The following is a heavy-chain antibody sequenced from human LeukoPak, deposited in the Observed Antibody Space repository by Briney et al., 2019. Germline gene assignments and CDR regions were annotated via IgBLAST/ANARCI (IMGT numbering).Heavy chain of an antibody. CDR3: ARDSAPLSSAGQDFDY. CDR2: IWYDGSNK. CDR1: GFTFSSYG. Sequence: PGRSLRLSCAASGFTFSSYGMHWVRQAPGKGLEWVAVIWYDGSNKYYADSVKGRFTISRDNSKNTLYLQMNSLRAEDTAVYYCARDSAPLSSAGQDFDYWGQGTLVTVPS. D-gene: IGHD3-10*01. J-gene: IGHJ4*02. V-gene: IGHV3-33*01.